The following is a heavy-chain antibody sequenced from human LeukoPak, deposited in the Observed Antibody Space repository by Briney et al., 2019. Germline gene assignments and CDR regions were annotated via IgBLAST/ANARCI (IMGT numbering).Heavy chain of an antibody. CDR2: ISSSGSTI. J-gene: IGHJ4*02. D-gene: IGHD3-10*01. V-gene: IGHV3-48*03. CDR3: ASGQDYSLDY. Sequence: PGGSLRLSCAASGFTFSSYDMNWVRQAPGKGLEWVSYISSSGSTIYYAGSVKGRFTISRDNAKNSLYLQMNSLRAEDTAVYYCASGQDYSLDYWGQGTLVTVSS. CDR1: GFTFSSYD.